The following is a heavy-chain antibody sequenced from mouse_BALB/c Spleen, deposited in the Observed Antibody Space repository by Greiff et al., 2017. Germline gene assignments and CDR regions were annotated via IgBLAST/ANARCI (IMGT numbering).Heavy chain of an antibody. CDR3: ARPRYYYGSPWFAD. CDR2: LLAGGST. D-gene: IGHD1-1*01. J-gene: IGHJ3*01. CDR1: GFSLPSYG. V-gene: IGHV2-9*02. Sequence: VMLVESGPGLVAPSQSLSITFTVSGFSLPSYGVHWVRQPPGKGLEWLGVLLAGGSTNYNSALMSRLSISKDNSKSQVFLKMNSLQTDDTAMYYCARPRYYYGSPWFADWGQGTRVTVSA.